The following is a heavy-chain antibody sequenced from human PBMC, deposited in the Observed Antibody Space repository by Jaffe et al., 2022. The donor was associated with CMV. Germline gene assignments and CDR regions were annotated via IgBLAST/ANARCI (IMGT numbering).Heavy chain of an antibody. J-gene: IGHJ5*02. CDR3: ARDDRVGATDGWFDP. V-gene: IGHV4-31*03. Sequence: QVQLQESGPGLVKPSQTLSLTCTVSGGSISSGGYYWSWIRQHPGKGLEWIGYIYYSGSTYYNPSLKSRVTISVDTSKNQFSLKLSSVTAADTAVYYCARDDRVGATDGWFDPWGQGTLVTVSS. CDR2: IYYSGST. D-gene: IGHD1-26*01. CDR1: GGSISSGGYY.